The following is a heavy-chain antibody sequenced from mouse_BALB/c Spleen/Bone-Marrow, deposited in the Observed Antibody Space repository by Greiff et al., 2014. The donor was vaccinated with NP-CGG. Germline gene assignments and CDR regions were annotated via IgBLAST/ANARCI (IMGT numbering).Heavy chain of an antibody. CDR1: GFTFTDYY. V-gene: IGHV7-3*02. CDR2: IRNKANGYTT. J-gene: IGHJ1*01. Sequence: EVMLVESGGGLVQPGGSLRLSCATSGFTFTDYYMSWVRQPPGMALEWLGFIRNKANGYTTEYSASVKGRFTISRDNSQSILYLQMNTLRAEDSATYYCAREGVYYGNPYWYFDVWGAGTTVTVSS. CDR3: AREGVYYGNPYWYFDV. D-gene: IGHD2-1*01.